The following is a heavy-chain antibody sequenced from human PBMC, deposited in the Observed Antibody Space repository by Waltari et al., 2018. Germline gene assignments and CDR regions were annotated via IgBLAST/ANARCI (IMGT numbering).Heavy chain of an antibody. J-gene: IGHJ4*02. V-gene: IGHV3-7*01. CDR1: GFTFRTYW. D-gene: IGHD7-27*01. Sequence: EVQLVESGGGLVQSGGSLRLSVAAPGFTFRTYWMTWVRQTPGKGLECVANINPDGSEKYYVDSVKGRFTISRDNAKNSLYLQMNSLRAEDTSVYYCARDLNWETYWGRGALVTVSS. CDR3: ARDLNWETY. CDR2: INPDGSEK.